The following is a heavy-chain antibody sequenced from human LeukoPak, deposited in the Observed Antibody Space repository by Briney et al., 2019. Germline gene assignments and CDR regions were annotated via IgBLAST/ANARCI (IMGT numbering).Heavy chain of an antibody. CDR3: AVGLTYGYEIGAFDI. CDR1: GYTFTGYY. CDR2: INPNSGGT. D-gene: IGHD5-12*01. J-gene: IGHJ3*02. V-gene: IGHV1-2*02. Sequence: ASVKVSCKASGYTFTGYYMHWVRQAPGQGLDWMGWINPNSGGTNYAQKFQGRVTMTRDTSISTAYMELSRLRSDDTAVYYCAVGLTYGYEIGAFDIWGQGTMVTVSS.